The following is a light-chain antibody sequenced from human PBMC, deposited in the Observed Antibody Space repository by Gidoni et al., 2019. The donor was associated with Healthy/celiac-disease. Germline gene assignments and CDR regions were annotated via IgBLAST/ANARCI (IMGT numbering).Light chain of an antibody. V-gene: IGKV3D-20*01. CDR3: QQYGSSVYT. CDR1: QSVISSY. Sequence: DIVLSQSPATLSLSPGARATLPCGASQSVISSYLAWYQQKPGLAPKLRIYDASSRDNGIPERVSGSGSGTDFTLTSSRLEPEDFAGYYCQQYGSSVYTFGQGTKLEIK. J-gene: IGKJ2*01. CDR2: DAS.